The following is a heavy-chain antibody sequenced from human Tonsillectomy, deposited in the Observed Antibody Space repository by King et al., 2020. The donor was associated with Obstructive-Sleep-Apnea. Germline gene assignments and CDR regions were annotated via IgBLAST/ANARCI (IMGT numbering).Heavy chain of an antibody. Sequence: AISWVRQAPVQGLEWMGGIIPIFGTANYAQKFQGRVTITADESTSTGYMELSSLRSEDTVMYYCARPTSPYSSICHIYYCGQGTLVTVSS. CDR2: IIPIFGTA. D-gene: IGHD6-13*01. CDR1: A. V-gene: IGHV1-69*01. CDR3: ARPTSPYSSICHIYY. J-gene: IGHJ4*02.